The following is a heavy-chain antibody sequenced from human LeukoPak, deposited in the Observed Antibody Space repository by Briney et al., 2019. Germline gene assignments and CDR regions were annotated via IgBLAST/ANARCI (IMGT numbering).Heavy chain of an antibody. Sequence: PSETLSLTCTVSGGSISSSSYYWGWVRQPPGKGLEWIGSIYYSGSTYYNPSLKSRVTISVDTSKNQFSLKLSSVTAADTAVYYCSRVSRVSSAYLLDWGQGTLVTVSS. J-gene: IGHJ4*02. CDR3: SRVSRVSSAYLLD. CDR1: GGSISSSSYY. CDR2: IYYSGST. V-gene: IGHV4-39*07. D-gene: IGHD3-22*01.